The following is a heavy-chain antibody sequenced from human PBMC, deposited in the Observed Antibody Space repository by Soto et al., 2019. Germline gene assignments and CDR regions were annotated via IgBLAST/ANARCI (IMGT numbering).Heavy chain of an antibody. CDR2: IYHSGST. V-gene: IGHV4-59*08. J-gene: IGHJ2*01. D-gene: IGHD3-9*01. Sequence: SETLSLTCTVSGGSISSNYWSWIRQPPGKGLEWIGYIYHSGSTNYNPSLKSRVTISVDTSKNQFSLRLSSVTAADTAVYYCAIRYYDILTGYPGYFDLWARGTL. CDR1: GGSISSNY. CDR3: AIRYYDILTGYPGYFDL.